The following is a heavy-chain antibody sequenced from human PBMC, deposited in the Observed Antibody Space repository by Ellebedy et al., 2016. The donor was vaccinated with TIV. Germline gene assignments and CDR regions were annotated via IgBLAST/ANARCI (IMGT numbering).Heavy chain of an antibody. CDR3: ARHRGRDFWSGFPHYFDY. V-gene: IGHV4-39*01. Sequence: MPSETLSLTCTVSDASISNRAVYWAWIRQSAERGLEWLETIYYSGTTFDHPSLKSRVTISVDTSRNQFSLTMTSVTSADTAIYYCARHRGRDFWSGFPHYFDYWGQGILATVSS. CDR1: DASISNRAVY. CDR2: IYYSGTT. D-gene: IGHD3-3*01. J-gene: IGHJ4*02.